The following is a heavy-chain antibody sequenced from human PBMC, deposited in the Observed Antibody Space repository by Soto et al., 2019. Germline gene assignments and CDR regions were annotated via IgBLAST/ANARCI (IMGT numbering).Heavy chain of an antibody. V-gene: IGHV3-48*02. D-gene: IGHD1-26*01. Sequence: GGSLRLSCAASGFTFSSYSMNWVRQAPGKGLEWVSYISSSSSTMYYVDSVKGRFTISRDNAKNSLFLHMNSLRDEDTAVYYCARDSTDADSGSYSGDYWGQGTLVTVSS. CDR2: ISSSSSTM. J-gene: IGHJ4*02. CDR3: ARDSTDADSGSYSGDY. CDR1: GFTFSSYS.